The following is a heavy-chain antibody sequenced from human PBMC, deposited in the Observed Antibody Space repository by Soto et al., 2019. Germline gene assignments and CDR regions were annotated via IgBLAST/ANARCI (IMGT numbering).Heavy chain of an antibody. Sequence: GGSLRLSCATSGFTFSASPMSWVRQAPGKGLEWVSSISSISIYIYYADSVKGRFTISRDNAKNSLYLQMNSLRAEDTAVFYFARCPSIGGITIFGVVPKNYYYMDVWGKGTTVT. J-gene: IGHJ6*03. CDR1: GFTFSASP. CDR2: ISSISIYI. D-gene: IGHD3-3*01. CDR3: ARCPSIGGITIFGVVPKNYYYMDV. V-gene: IGHV3-21*01.